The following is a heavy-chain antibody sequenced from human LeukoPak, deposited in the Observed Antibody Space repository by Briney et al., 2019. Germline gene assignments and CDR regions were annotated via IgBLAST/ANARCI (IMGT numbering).Heavy chain of an antibody. CDR3: ARDTCNGGRCFNWFDP. J-gene: IGHJ5*02. V-gene: IGHV1-2*02. D-gene: IGHD2-15*01. Sequence: ASVKVSCKASGYTFTDYYMHWVRQAPGQGLAWMGWINPNGGGTNYAQNFQGRVTMTRDTSISTAYMELSSLRSDDTAVYYCARDTCNGGRCFNWFDPWGQGTLVTVSS. CDR2: INPNGGGT. CDR1: GYTFTDYY.